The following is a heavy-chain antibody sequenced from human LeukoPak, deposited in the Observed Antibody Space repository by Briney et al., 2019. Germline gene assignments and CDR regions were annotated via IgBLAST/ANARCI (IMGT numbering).Heavy chain of an antibody. J-gene: IGHJ3*02. V-gene: IGHV3-21*01. CDR2: VSSSSSYI. CDR3: ARDFSMIVVDSPPDAFDI. D-gene: IGHD3-22*01. Sequence: PGGSLRLSCAASGFTFSSYSMNWVRQAPGKGLEWVSSVSSSSSYIYYADSVKGRFTISRDNAKNSLYLQMNSLRAEDTAVYYCARDFSMIVVDSPPDAFDIWGQGTMVTGSS. CDR1: GFTFSSYS.